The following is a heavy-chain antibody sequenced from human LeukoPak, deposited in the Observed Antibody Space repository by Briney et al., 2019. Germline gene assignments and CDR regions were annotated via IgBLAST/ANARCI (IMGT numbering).Heavy chain of an antibody. D-gene: IGHD3-22*01. V-gene: IGHV3-9*01. CDR3: AKAYYYDSSGYSLPLLDY. J-gene: IGHJ4*02. CDR1: GFTFDDYA. CDR2: ISWNSGSI. Sequence: GGSLRLSCAASGFTFDDYAMHWVRQAPGKGLEWVSGISWNSGSIGYADSVKGRFTISRDNAKNSPYLQMNSLRAEDTALYYCAKAYYYDSSGYSLPLLDYWGQGTLVTVSS.